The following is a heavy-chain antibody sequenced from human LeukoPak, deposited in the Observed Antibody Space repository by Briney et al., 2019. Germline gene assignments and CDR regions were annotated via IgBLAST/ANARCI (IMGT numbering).Heavy chain of an antibody. CDR1: GFTFSSYA. Sequence: GGSLRLSCAASGFTFSSYAMYWVRQAPGKGLEWVAVISYDGSNKYYGDSVKGRFTISRDNSKNTLYLEMNSLRAEDTAVYYCARGYSSSARGYFDYWGQGTLVTVSS. CDR3: ARGYSSSARGYFDY. D-gene: IGHD6-6*01. V-gene: IGHV3-30-3*01. CDR2: ISYDGSNK. J-gene: IGHJ4*02.